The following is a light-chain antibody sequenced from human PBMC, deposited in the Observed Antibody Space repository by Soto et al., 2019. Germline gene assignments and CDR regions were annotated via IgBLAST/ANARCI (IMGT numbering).Light chain of an antibody. Sequence: EIVLTQSPGTLSLSPGERATLSCRASQSVSSSYLAWYQQKPGQAPRLLIYGASSRATGIPDRFSGSGSGTDFTIIIRSLEPEDFAVYYCQQYGSSPRTFGQGTKVEIK. V-gene: IGKV3-20*01. J-gene: IGKJ1*01. CDR3: QQYGSSPRT. CDR1: QSVSSSY. CDR2: GAS.